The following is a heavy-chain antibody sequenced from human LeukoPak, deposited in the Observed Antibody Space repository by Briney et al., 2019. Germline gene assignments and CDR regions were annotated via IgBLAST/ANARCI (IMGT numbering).Heavy chain of an antibody. V-gene: IGHV4-34*01. Sequence: PSETLSLTCAVYGGSFSGYYWSWIRQPPGKGLEWIGEINHSGSTNYNPSLKSRVTISVDTSKNQFSLKLSSVTAADTAVYYCARDNTYYYDSSGYYHAFDIWGQGTMVTVSS. CDR3: ARDNTYYYDSSGYYHAFDI. J-gene: IGHJ3*02. CDR2: INHSGST. D-gene: IGHD3-22*01. CDR1: GGSFSGYY.